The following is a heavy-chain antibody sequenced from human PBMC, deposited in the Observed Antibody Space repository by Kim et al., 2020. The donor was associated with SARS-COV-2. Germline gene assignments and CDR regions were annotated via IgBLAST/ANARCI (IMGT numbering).Heavy chain of an antibody. CDR1: GFTFDDYA. Sequence: GGSLRLSCVASGFTFDDYAMHWVRQAPGKGLEWVSGISWNSGSIGYADSVKGRFTISRDNAKNSLYLQMNSLRAEDTALYYCAKDNSPHWRYFDRGWFDPWGQGTLVTVSS. V-gene: IGHV3-9*01. CDR3: AKDNSPHWRYFDRGWFDP. J-gene: IGHJ5*02. D-gene: IGHD3-9*01. CDR2: ISWNSGSI.